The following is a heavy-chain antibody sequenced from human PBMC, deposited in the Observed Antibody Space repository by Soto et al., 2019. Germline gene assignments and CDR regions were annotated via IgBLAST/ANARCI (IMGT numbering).Heavy chain of an antibody. J-gene: IGHJ4*02. V-gene: IGHV4-30-4*01. Sequence: LSLTCTVSGGSISSGDYYWSWIRQPPGKGLEWIGYIYYSGSTYYNPSLKSRVTISVDTSKNQFSLKLSSVTAADTAVYYCARAPKTIRGYSYGSFDYWGQGTLVTVSS. CDR3: ARAPKTIRGYSYGSFDY. CDR2: IYYSGST. CDR1: GGSISSGDYY. D-gene: IGHD5-18*01.